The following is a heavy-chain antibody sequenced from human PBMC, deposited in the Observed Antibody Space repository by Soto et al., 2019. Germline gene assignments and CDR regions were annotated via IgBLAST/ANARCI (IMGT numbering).Heavy chain of an antibody. Sequence: SDTLSLTWTVSGGSISSYYWSWIRQPPGKGLEWIGYIYYNVNTNYNPSLKSRVTISVDTSKNQFSLKLSSVTAADTAVYYCARHRRYSSSWYGTFYFDYSGQGTLVTVSS. J-gene: IGHJ4*02. CDR1: GGSISSYY. V-gene: IGHV4-59*08. CDR2: IYYNVNT. D-gene: IGHD6-13*01. CDR3: ARHRRYSSSWYGTFYFDY.